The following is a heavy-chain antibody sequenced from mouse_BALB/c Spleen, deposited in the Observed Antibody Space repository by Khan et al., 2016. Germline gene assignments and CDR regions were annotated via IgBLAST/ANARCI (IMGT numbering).Heavy chain of an antibody. Sequence: EVQLVESGPGLVKPSQSLSLTCTVTGYSITSGYGWNWIRQFPGNKLEWMGYISYSGSTNYKQSLKSRISITRDTSKNHFFLQLNSVTTEYTATYYCARTARIKYWGQGTTLTVSS. J-gene: IGHJ2*01. D-gene: IGHD1-2*01. CDR1: GYSITSGYG. V-gene: IGHV3-2*02. CDR2: ISYSGST. CDR3: ARTARIKY.